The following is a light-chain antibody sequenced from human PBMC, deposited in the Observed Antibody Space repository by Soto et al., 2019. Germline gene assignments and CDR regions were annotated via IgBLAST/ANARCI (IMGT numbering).Light chain of an antibody. CDR2: SNN. CDR1: SSNFGGNT. V-gene: IGLV1-44*01. J-gene: IGLJ3*02. Sequence: QSVLTQPPSASGTPGQRVIISCSGSSSNFGGNTANWYQQFPGTAPKVLIYSNNQRPSGVPDRFAGSKSGTSASLAISGLQSEDEADYYCSSWDFSLSGWVFGGGTQLTVL. CDR3: SSWDFSLSGWV.